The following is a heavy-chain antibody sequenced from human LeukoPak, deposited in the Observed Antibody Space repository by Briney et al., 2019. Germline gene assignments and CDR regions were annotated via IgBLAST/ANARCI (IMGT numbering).Heavy chain of an antibody. CDR2: VYSGGRT. CDR1: GFIVDDTY. CDR3: ARQATAGLDY. J-gene: IGHJ4*02. D-gene: IGHD6-13*01. Sequence: GGSLRLSCAASGFIVDDTYMSWVRQAPGKGLEWVSVVYSGGRTFNADSVKGRFIISRDNSKNTVYLQMNSLRTDDTAVYYCARQATAGLDYWGREPWSPSPQ. V-gene: IGHV3-66*02.